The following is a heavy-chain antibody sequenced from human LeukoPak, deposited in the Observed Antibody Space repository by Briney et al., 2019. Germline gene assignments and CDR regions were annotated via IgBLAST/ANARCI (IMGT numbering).Heavy chain of an antibody. CDR3: ARATTALPYGMDV. Sequence: SETLSLTCTVSGGSISSGGYYWSWIRQHPGKGLEWIGYIYYSGSTYYNPSLKSRVTISVDTSKNQFSLKLSSVTAADTAVYYCARATTALPYGMDVWGQGTTVTVSS. D-gene: IGHD4-11*01. CDR2: IYYSGST. V-gene: IGHV4-31*03. J-gene: IGHJ6*02. CDR1: GGSISSGGYY.